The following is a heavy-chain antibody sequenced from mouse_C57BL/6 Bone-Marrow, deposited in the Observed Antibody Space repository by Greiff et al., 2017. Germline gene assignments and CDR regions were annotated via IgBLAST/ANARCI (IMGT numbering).Heavy chain of an antibody. CDR3: GRKDRGRFYWYVGV. V-gene: IGHV1-18*01. J-gene: IGHJ1*03. CDR1: GYTFTDYN. Sequence: VQLQQSGPELVKPGASVKIPCKASGYTFTDYNMDWVKQSHGKSLEWIGDINPNNGGTIYNQKFKGKATLPVDKSSSTAYMELRSLTSEDTAVYDCGRKDRGRFYWYVGVWGTGTTVTVSA. D-gene: IGHD1-1*01. CDR2: INPNNGGT.